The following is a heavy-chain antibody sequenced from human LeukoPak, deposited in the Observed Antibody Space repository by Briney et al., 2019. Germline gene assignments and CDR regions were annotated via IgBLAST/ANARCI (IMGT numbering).Heavy chain of an antibody. CDR3: ARWRGADVLRYFDYEMGPAAPSGHFDH. D-gene: IGHD3-9*01. V-gene: IGHV1-18*04. Sequence: GASVKVSCKASGYTLTSNGISWVRQAPGQGLEWMGWVSAYKGNTNHAQKLQGRVTMTTDTSTSTAYMELRSLRSDDTAVYYCARWRGADVLRYFDYEMGPAAPSGHFDHWGQGTLVTVSS. J-gene: IGHJ4*02. CDR2: VSAYKGNT. CDR1: GYTLTSNG.